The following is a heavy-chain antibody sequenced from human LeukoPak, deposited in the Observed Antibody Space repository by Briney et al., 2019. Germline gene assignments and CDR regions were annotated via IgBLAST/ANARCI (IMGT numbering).Heavy chain of an antibody. CDR2: INPNSGGT. V-gene: IGHV1-2*02. CDR3: AIDWGWDYSSTSCENYNWFDP. Sequence: ASVKVTCKASGYTFTGYYMHWVRQAPGQGLEWMGWINPNSGGTNYAQKFQGRVTMTRDTSISTAYMELSRLRSDDTAVYYCAIDWGWDYSSTSCENYNWFDPCGQGTLVTVSS. CDR1: GYTFTGYY. D-gene: IGHD2-2*01. J-gene: IGHJ5*02.